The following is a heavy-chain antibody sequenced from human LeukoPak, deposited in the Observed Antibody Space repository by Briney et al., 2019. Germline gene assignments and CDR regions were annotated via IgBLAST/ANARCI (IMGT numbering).Heavy chain of an antibody. CDR2: TYYRSKWYN. CDR1: GDSVSSNSAA. Sequence: SQTLSLTCAISGDSVSSNSAAWNWIRQSPSRGLERLGRTYYRSKWYNDYAVSVKSRITINPDTSKNQFSLQLNSVTPEDTAVYYCARDQQQWLEEDYYYYGMDVWGQGTTVTVSS. J-gene: IGHJ6*02. V-gene: IGHV6-1*01. CDR3: ARDQQQWLEEDYYYYGMDV. D-gene: IGHD6-19*01.